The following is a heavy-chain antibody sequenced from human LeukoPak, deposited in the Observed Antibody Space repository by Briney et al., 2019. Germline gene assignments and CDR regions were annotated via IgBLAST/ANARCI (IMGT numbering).Heavy chain of an antibody. J-gene: IGHJ4*02. V-gene: IGHV3-23*01. CDR3: AKSVNMVRGVTPLDY. CDR1: GFTFSSYA. CDR2: TSGSGGST. Sequence: GGSLRLSCAASGFTFSSYAMSWVRQAPGKGLEWVSATSGSGGSTYYADSVKGRFTISRDNSKNTLYLQMNSLRAEDTAVYYCAKSVNMVRGVTPLDYWGQGTLVTVSS. D-gene: IGHD3-10*01.